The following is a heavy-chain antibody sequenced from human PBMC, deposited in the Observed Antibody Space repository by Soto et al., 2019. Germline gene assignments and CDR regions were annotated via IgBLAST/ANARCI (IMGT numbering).Heavy chain of an antibody. CDR1: GFTFSSYA. CDR2: ISYDGSNK. D-gene: IGHD3-22*01. V-gene: IGHV3-30-3*02. J-gene: IGHJ4*02. Sequence: GGSLRLSCAASGFTFSSYAMHWVRQAPGKGLEWVAVISYDGSNKYYADSVKGRFTISRDNSKNTLYLQMNSLRAEDTAVYYCAKIVDTSGYWGQGTLVTVS. CDR3: AKIVDTSGY.